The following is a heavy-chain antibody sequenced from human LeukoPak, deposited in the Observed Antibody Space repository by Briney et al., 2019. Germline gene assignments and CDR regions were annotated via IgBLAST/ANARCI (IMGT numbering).Heavy chain of an antibody. CDR3: VRMETRGALASSDY. J-gene: IGHJ4*02. CDR2: ISSDGSGK. Sequence: SGGSLRLSCAASGFIFSSYTMHWVRQAPGKGLEWVAVISSDGSGKYYADSVKGRFTLSRDNSRNTLYLQMSSLRTDDTAVYYCVRMETRGALASSDYWGQGTLVTVSS. D-gene: IGHD4/OR15-4a*01. V-gene: IGHV3-30-3*01. CDR1: GFIFSSYT.